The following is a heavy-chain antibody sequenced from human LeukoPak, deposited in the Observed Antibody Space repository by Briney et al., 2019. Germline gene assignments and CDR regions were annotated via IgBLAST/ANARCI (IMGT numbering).Heavy chain of an antibody. Sequence: GGSLRLSCAASGFTFSSYGMHWVRQAPGKGLEWVAVISYDGSNKYYADSVKGRFTISRDNSKNTPYLQMNSLRAEDTAVYYCARGGFDPKKFDYWGQGTLVTVSS. V-gene: IGHV3-30*03. CDR3: ARGGFDPKKFDY. CDR1: GFTFSSYG. CDR2: ISYDGSNK. J-gene: IGHJ4*02.